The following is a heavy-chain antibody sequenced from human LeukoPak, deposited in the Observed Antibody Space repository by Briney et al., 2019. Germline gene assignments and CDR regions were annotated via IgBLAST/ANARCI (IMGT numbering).Heavy chain of an antibody. CDR2: INPNSGGT. V-gene: IGHV1-2*02. J-gene: IGHJ4*02. D-gene: IGHD5-12*01. CDR1: GYTFTGYY. Sequence: ASVKVSCKASGYTFTGYYMHWVRQAPGQGLEWMGWINPNSGGTNYAQRFQGRVTMTRDTSISTAYMELSRLRSDDTAVYYCARGGADIVGNFDYWGQGTLVTVSS. CDR3: ARGGADIVGNFDY.